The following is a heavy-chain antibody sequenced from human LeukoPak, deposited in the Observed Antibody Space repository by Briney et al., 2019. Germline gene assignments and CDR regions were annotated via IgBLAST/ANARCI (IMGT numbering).Heavy chain of an antibody. CDR1: GYIFTNYW. CDR3: ARRGYCSSTACSVATFDI. CDR2: IYPGDSDT. D-gene: IGHD2-2*01. J-gene: IGHJ3*02. V-gene: IGHV5-51*01. Sequence: GESLKISCKGSGYIFTNYWIGWVRQMPGKGLEWMGIIYPGDSDTRYSPSFQGQVTISADKSISTAYLQWSSLKASDTAMYYCARRGYCSSTACSVATFDIWGQGTMVTVSS.